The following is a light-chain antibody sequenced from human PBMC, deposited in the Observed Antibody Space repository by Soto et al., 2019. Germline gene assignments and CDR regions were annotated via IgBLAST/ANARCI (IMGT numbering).Light chain of an antibody. V-gene: IGKV3-11*01. Sequence: EIVLTQSPATLSLSPGERATLSCRASQSVSSYLAWYQQKPGQAPRLLIYDASNRATGIPARFGGSGSGTAFTLTISSLEPEDFAVYYCQQRSNWPYTFGQGTKLEIK. CDR3: QQRSNWPYT. J-gene: IGKJ2*01. CDR1: QSVSSY. CDR2: DAS.